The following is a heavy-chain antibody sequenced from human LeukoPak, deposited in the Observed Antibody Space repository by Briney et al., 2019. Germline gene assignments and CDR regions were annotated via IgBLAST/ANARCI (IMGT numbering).Heavy chain of an antibody. J-gene: IGHJ4*02. V-gene: IGHV3-23*01. CDR1: GFTFRSYA. CDR2: ISGRGGNA. D-gene: IGHD6-13*01. CDR3: AKGGTSSWYFVFDY. Sequence: PGGSLRLSCAASGFTFRSYAVTWVRQAPGKGLEWVSVISGRGGNAYYADSVKGRFTISRDNFKNTLYLQMNSLTAEDTAIYYCAKGGTSSWYFVFDYWGQGVLVTVSS.